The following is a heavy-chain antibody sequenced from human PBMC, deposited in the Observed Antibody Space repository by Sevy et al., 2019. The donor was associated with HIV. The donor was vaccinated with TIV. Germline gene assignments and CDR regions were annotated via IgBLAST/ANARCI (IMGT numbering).Heavy chain of an antibody. D-gene: IGHD3-22*01. CDR3: ARGITMIVVENAAFDI. V-gene: IGHV4-31*03. CDR2: IYYSGST. J-gene: IGHJ3*02. Sequence: SETLSLTCTVSGGSISSGGYYWSWIRQHPGKGLEWIGYIYYSGSTYYNPSLKSRVTISVDTSKNQFSLKLSSVTAADTAAYYCARGITMIVVENAAFDIWGQGTMVTVSS. CDR1: GGSISSGGYY.